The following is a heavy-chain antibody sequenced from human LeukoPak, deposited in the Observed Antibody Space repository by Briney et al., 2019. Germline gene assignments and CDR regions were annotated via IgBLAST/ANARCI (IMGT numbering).Heavy chain of an antibody. Sequence: SETLSLTCTVSSGSISTYHWNWIRQPPGKGLEWIGYIYYSGTTTYNPSLKSRITISVDTYRNQVSLNLNSVTAADTAVYYCARGGALPLLSPFDIWGQGTKVTVSS. CDR1: SGSISTYH. D-gene: IGHD1-26*01. CDR3: ARGGALPLLSPFDI. J-gene: IGHJ3*02. V-gene: IGHV4-59*01. CDR2: IYYSGTT.